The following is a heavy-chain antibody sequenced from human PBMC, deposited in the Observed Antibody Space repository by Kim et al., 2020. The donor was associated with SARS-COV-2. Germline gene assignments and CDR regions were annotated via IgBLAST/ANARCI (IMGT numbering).Heavy chain of an antibody. Sequence: VKGRFTISRDNATNTRYLQMNSLRAEDTAVYYWARDMASMATPHDAFDIWGQGTMVTVSS. CDR3: ARDMASMATPHDAFDI. J-gene: IGHJ3*02. D-gene: IGHD5-12*01. V-gene: IGHV3-30*01.